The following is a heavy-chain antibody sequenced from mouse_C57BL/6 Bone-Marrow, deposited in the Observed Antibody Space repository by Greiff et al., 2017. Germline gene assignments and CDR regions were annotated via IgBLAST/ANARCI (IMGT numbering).Heavy chain of an antibody. CDR1: GYTFTDYN. CDR2: INPNNGGT. D-gene: IGHD2-3*01. CDR3: ARDGYSWYFDV. Sequence: EVQLQQSGPELVKPGASVKMSCKASGYTFTDYNMHWVKQSHGKSLEWIGYINPNNGGTSYNQKFKGKATLTVDKSSSTAYMQLSSLTSEDSAVYYCARDGYSWYFDVWGTGTTVTVSS. J-gene: IGHJ1*03. V-gene: IGHV1-22*01.